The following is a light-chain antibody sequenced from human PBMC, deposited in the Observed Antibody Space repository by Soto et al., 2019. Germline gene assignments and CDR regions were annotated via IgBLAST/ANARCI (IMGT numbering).Light chain of an antibody. Sequence: EIVLTQSPDTLSLSPGESATLSYRASQSVRSSYLAWYQQTPGQTPRLLIYAASSRATGIPDRFSGSGSGTDFSLTISRLEAEDFAVYYCQQYGSTPRTFGQGTKV. CDR3: QQYGSTPRT. J-gene: IGKJ1*01. V-gene: IGKV3-20*01. CDR1: QSVRSSY. CDR2: AAS.